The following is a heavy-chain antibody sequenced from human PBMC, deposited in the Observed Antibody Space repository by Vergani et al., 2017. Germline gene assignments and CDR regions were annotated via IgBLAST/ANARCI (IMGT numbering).Heavy chain of an antibody. D-gene: IGHD3-10*01. V-gene: IGHV4-59*01. CDR2: MYHSGST. J-gene: IGHJ6*02. CDR1: GGSMSGYY. CDR3: GRVADFYGSGSYPYFYYYGLDV. Sequence: QVRLQESGPGLVKPSETLSLTCSVSGGSMSGYYWSWIRQPPGKELEWIGYMYHSGSTNYNPSLETRVTISGDTSKNQFSLKLDSVTAADTAVYYCGRVADFYGSGSYPYFYYYGLDVWGQGTAVTVSS.